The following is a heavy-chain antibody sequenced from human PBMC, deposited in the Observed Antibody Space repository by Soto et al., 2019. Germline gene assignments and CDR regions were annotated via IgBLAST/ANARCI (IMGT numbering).Heavy chain of an antibody. J-gene: IGHJ5*02. V-gene: IGHV3-33*01. CDR1: GFTFSSYG. CDR3: ARDRGEAEAEYNWFDP. Sequence: PGGSLRLSCAASGFTFSSYGMHWVRQAPGKGLEWVAVIWYDGSNKYYADSVKGRFTISRDNSKNTLYLQMNSLRAEDTAVYYCARDRGEAEAEYNWFDPWGQGTLVTVSS. CDR2: IWYDGSNK. D-gene: IGHD6-13*01.